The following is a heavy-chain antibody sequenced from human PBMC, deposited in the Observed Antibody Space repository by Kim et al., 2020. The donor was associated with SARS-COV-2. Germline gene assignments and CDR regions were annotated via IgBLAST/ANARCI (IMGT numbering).Heavy chain of an antibody. CDR3: AKDPTYSSSWYPLFFFDY. Sequence: GGSLRLSCAASGFTFSSYAMSWVRQAPGKGLEWVSAISGSGGSTYYADSVKGRFTISRDNSKNTLYLQMNSLRAEDTAVYYCAKDPTYSSSWYPLFFFDYWGQGTLVTVSS. D-gene: IGHD6-13*01. V-gene: IGHV3-23*01. CDR2: ISGSGGST. CDR1: GFTFSSYA. J-gene: IGHJ4*02.